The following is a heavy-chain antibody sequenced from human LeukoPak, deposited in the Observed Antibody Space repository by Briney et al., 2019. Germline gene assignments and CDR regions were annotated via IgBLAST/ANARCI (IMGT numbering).Heavy chain of an antibody. CDR2: TSGGSRYT. CDR1: GXTFSAYY. CDR3: AREYGSGSCFDF. Sequence: GGSLRLSCAASGXTFSAYYVSWIRQAPGKGLERVSYTSGGSRYTNYAGSVKGRFTISRDNAKNSLYLKMNSLRAEDTAVYYCAREYGSGSCFDFWGQGTLVTVSS. D-gene: IGHD3-10*01. V-gene: IGHV3-11*05. J-gene: IGHJ4*02.